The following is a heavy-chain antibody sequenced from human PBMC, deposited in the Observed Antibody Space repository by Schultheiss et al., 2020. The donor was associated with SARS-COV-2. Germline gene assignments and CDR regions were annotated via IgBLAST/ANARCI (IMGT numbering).Heavy chain of an antibody. CDR1: GFIFNSYG. D-gene: IGHD4-23*01. V-gene: IGHV3-30*18. CDR2: ISFDGGHR. J-gene: IGHJ4*02. CDR3: AKDQVGGCFDY. Sequence: GESLKISCEASGFIFNSYGMHWVRQAPGKGLEWVASISFDGGHRSHAGSVKGRFTISRDNSKNTLYLQMNSLRAEDTAVYYCAKDQVGGCFDYWGQGTLVTVSS.